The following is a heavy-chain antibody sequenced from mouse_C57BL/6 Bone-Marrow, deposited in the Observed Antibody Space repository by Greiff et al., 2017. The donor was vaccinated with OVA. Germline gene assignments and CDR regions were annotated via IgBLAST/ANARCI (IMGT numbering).Heavy chain of an antibody. V-gene: IGHV1-19*01. CDR2: INPYNGGT. CDR3: ARAGYYDY. CDR1: GYTFTDYY. J-gene: IGHJ2*01. D-gene: IGHD2-3*01. Sequence: EVKLMESGPVLVKPGASVKMSCKASGYTFTDYYMNWVKQSHGKSLEWIGVINPYNGGTSYNQKFKGKATLTVDKSSSTAYIELNSLTSEDSAVYYCARAGYYDYWGQGTTLTVSS.